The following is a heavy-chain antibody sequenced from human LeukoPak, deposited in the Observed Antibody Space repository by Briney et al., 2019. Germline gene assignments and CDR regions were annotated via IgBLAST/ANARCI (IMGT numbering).Heavy chain of an antibody. CDR2: ISYDGSNK. J-gene: IGHJ4*02. D-gene: IGHD5-18*01. CDR3: ASTWIQLWLTDY. V-gene: IGHV3-30-3*01. Sequence: PGGSLRLSCAASGFPFSSYAMHWVRQAPGKGLEWVAVISYDGSNKYYADSVKGRFTISRDNSKSTLYLQMNSLRAEDTAVYYCASTWIQLWLTDYWGQGTLVTVSS. CDR1: GFPFSSYA.